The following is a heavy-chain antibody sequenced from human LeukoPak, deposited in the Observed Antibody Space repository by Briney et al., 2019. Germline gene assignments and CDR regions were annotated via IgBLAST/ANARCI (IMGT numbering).Heavy chain of an antibody. V-gene: IGHV4-34*01. CDR2: INHSGST. Sequence: SETLSLTCAVYGGSFSGYYWSWTRQPPGKGLEWIGEINHSGSTNYNPSLKSRVTISVDTPKNQFSLKLSCVTQAETAVYYCARAFGIAASGRLDYWGQGTLVTVSS. CDR3: ARAFGIAASGRLDY. CDR1: GGSFSGYY. J-gene: IGHJ4*02. D-gene: IGHD6-13*01.